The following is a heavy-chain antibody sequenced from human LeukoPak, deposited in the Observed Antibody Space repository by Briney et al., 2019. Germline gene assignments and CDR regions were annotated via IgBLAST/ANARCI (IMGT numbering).Heavy chain of an antibody. D-gene: IGHD3-22*01. CDR1: GFTFSSHW. CDR2: INSDGSTT. V-gene: IGHV3-74*01. Sequence: PGGSLRLSCAASGFTFSSHWMHWVRQAPGKGLVWVSRINSDGSTTSYADSVKGRFTISRDNAKNTLHLQMHSLRAEDTAVYYCARVMYYYHSSGSIAVYYFDYWGQGTLVTVSS. CDR3: ARVMYYYHSSGSIAVYYFDY. J-gene: IGHJ4*02.